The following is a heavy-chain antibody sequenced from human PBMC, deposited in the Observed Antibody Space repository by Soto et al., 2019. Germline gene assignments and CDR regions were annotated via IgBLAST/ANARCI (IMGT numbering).Heavy chain of an antibody. CDR2: IYYSGST. J-gene: IGHJ4*02. V-gene: IGHV4-59*01. D-gene: IGHD4-4*01. Sequence: SETLSLTCTVSGGSISSYYWSWIRQPPGKGLEWIGYIYYSGSTNYNPSLKSRVTISVDTSKNQFSLKLSSVTAADTAVYYCASLGAYDYSNYWWAQAQEYYFDYWGQGTLVTVSS. CDR1: GGSISSYY. CDR3: ASLGAYDYSNYWWAQAQEYYFDY.